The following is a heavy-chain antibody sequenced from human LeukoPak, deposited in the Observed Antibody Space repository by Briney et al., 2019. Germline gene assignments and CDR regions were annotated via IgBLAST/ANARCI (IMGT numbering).Heavy chain of an antibody. Sequence: PSETRSLTCTVSGPSISRGGDDWSRLLEHRGKGLEGFAFTYYSQSTYYNPWAKRRVTISVDTSKNHFSLKLSSVTAADTAVYYCARESEGVVPAAIGWFDPWGQGTLVTVSS. CDR3: ARESEGVVPAAIGWFDP. J-gene: IGHJ5*02. V-gene: IGHV4-31*03. D-gene: IGHD2-2*01. CDR1: GPSISRGGDD. CDR2: TYYSQST.